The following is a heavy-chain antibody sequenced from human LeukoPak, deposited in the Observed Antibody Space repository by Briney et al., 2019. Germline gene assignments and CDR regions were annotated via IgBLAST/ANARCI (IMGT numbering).Heavy chain of an antibody. J-gene: IGHJ4*02. CDR1: GYSISSGYY. CDR3: ARDRDY. CDR2: IYHSGST. V-gene: IGHV4-38-2*02. Sequence: SETLSLTCTVSGYSISSGYYWGWIRQPPGKGLEWIGSIYHSGSTYYNPSLKSRVTISLDTSKNQFSLKLSSVTAADTAVYYCARDRDYWGQGTLVTVSS.